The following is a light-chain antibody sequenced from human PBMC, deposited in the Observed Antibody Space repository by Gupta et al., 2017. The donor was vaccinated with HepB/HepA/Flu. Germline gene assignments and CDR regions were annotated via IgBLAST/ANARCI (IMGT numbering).Light chain of an antibody. V-gene: IGKV1-27*01. J-gene: IGKJ3*01. CDR3: QKVNSPPHT. Sequence: IQMTQATSSLSAPVGDRATITCLASQDISRYLAWYQQKPGKGPNLLIYTASTSLSGVRSRFSDSGSVTDLTLTISSLQPADVPPSYTQKVNSPPHTFGDGTKVDIK. CDR2: TAS. CDR1: QDISRY.